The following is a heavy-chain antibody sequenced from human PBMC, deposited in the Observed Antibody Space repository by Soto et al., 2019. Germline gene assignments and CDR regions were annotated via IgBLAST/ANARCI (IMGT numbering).Heavy chain of an antibody. CDR1: GYPFTGYY. J-gene: IGHJ6*02. Sequence: XSVKVACTASGYPFTGYYRHWVRQAPGQGLEWMGWINPNSGGTNYAQKFQGWVTMTRDTSISTAYMELSRLRSDDTAVYYCARDILPIKIWYVTALYGMDVWGQGTTVTVSS. CDR3: ARDILPIKIWYVTALYGMDV. D-gene: IGHD5-18*01. CDR2: INPNSGGT. V-gene: IGHV1-2*04.